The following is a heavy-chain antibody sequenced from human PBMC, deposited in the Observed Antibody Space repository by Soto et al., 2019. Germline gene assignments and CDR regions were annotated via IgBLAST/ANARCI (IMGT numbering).Heavy chain of an antibody. J-gene: IGHJ5*02. Sequence: PSETLSLTCTVSGGSISSYYWSWVRQPPGKGLEWIGYVYYSGSTNYNPSLKSRVTISIDTSKNQFSLKLSSVTAADTAVYYCARGPRIAAAGTSFWGFDPWGQGTLVTVSS. CDR2: VYYSGST. CDR3: ARGPRIAAAGTSFWGFDP. D-gene: IGHD6-13*01. CDR1: GGSISSYY. V-gene: IGHV4-59*01.